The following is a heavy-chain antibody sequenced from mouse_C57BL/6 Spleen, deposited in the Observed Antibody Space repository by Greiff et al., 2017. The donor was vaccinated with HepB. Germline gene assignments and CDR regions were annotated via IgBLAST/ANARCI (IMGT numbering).Heavy chain of an antibody. CDR3: ARSKGDYYGSTHYYAMDY. CDR1: GYTFTSYG. D-gene: IGHD1-1*01. J-gene: IGHJ4*01. V-gene: IGHV1-81*01. CDR2: IYPRSGNT. Sequence: QVQLQQSGAELARPGASVKLSCKASGYTFTSYGISWVKQRTGQGLEWIGEIYPRSGNTYYNEKFKGKATLTADKSSSTAYMELRSLTSEDSAVYFCARSKGDYYGSTHYYAMDYWGQGTSVTVSS.